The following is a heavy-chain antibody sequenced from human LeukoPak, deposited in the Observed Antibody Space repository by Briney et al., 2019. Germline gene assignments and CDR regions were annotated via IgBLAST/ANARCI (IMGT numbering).Heavy chain of an antibody. V-gene: IGHV3-64*02. J-gene: IGHJ4*02. CDR2: ISSNGGST. CDR1: GFTFSSYS. Sequence: PGGSLRLSCAASGFTFSSYSMHWVRQAPGKGLEYVSGISSNGGSTWYAGSVKGRFTISRDNSKNTVNLQLGSLRIEDTAAYHCARVTLYGSGTVHWGQGILVTVSS. D-gene: IGHD3-10*01. CDR3: ARVTLYGSGTVH.